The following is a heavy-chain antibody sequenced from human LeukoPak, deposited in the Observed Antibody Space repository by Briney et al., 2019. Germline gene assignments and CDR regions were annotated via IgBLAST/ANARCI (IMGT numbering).Heavy chain of an antibody. J-gene: IGHJ4*02. D-gene: IGHD2/OR15-2a*01. CDR1: GFTVSSNY. CDR2: IYSVGST. CDR3: AKIPTFQYYFDY. Sequence: PGGSLRLSCAASGFTVSSNYMNWVRQAPGGGLEWVSVIYSVGSTYYADSVKGRFTISRDNSKNTLFLQMNSLRADDTAVYYCAKIPTFQYYFDYWGRGTLVTVSS. V-gene: IGHV3-66*01.